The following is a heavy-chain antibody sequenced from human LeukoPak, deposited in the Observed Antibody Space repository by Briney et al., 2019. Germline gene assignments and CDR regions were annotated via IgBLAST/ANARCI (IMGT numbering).Heavy chain of an antibody. CDR3: AGGTSSGWYEDY. J-gene: IGHJ4*02. Sequence: SVTVSFTASGGTFISYAISWVRQAPGQGREWVGRIIPILGIANYAQKFQGRVTITADKSTSTAYMELSSLRSEDTAVYYCAGGTSSGWYEDYWGQGTLVTVSS. CDR2: IIPILGIA. CDR1: GGTFISYA. D-gene: IGHD6-19*01. V-gene: IGHV1-69*04.